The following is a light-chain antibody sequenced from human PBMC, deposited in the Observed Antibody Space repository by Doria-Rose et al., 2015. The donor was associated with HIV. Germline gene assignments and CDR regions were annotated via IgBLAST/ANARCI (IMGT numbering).Light chain of an antibody. CDR1: QSLLHTIGYNY. V-gene: IGKV2-28*01. CDR2: LGS. CDR3: MQALQTPYT. Sequence: IQPPLSLPVTPGQPAFISCRSSQSLLHTIGYNYLDWYLQKPGQSPQLLIYLGSNRASGVPDRFSGSGSGTDFTLKISRVEAEDVGVYYCMQALQTPYTFGQGTKLEIK. J-gene: IGKJ2*01.